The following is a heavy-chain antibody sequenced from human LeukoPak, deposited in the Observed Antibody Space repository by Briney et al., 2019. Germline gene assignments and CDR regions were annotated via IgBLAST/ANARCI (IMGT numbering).Heavy chain of an antibody. D-gene: IGHD1-26*01. Sequence: SETLSLTCTVSGGSIRSGYYYWGWIRQPPGKGLEWIGSIYDSGSTYYNPSLKSRVTISVDTSKNQFSLKLGSVTAADTAVYYCANIVGATADYWGQGTLGTVSS. V-gene: IGHV4-39*01. CDR1: GGSIRSGYYY. CDR3: ANIVGATADY. CDR2: IYDSGST. J-gene: IGHJ4*02.